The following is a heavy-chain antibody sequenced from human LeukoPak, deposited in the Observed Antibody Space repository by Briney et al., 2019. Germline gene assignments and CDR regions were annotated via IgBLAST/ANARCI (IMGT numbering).Heavy chain of an antibody. V-gene: IGHV4-34*01. CDR3: ARHGSVRSPLGP. J-gene: IGHJ5*02. Sequence: SETLSLTCAVYGGSFSGYYWSWIRRPPGKGLEWIGEINHSGSTNYNPSLKSRVTISVDTSKNQFSLNLRSVTAADTAVYYCARHGSVRSPLGPWGQGTLVTVSS. D-gene: IGHD3-10*01. CDR1: GGSFSGYY. CDR2: INHSGST.